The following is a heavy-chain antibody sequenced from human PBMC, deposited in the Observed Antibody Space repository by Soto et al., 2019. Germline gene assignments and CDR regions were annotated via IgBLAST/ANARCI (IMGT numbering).Heavy chain of an antibody. CDR1: GYTFTDYF. CDR3: ARDINTILVIERWFNP. CDR2: INPHSAST. D-gene: IGHD3-16*02. V-gene: IGHV1-2*02. J-gene: IGHJ5*02. Sequence: SVKVSCKSSGYTFTDYFMHWVRQAPGQGLEWLGWINPHSASTNYAQKFQGRVTMTRDTSISTAYMELSSLRSDDTAVYYCARDINTILVIERWFNPWGQGTLVTVSS.